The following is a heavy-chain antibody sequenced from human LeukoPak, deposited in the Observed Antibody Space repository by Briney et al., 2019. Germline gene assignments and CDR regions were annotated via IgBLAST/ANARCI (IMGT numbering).Heavy chain of an antibody. V-gene: IGHV4-38-2*01. J-gene: IGHJ4*02. Sequence: ASETLSLTCAVSGYSISSGYYWGWIRQPPGKGLEWIGSIYHSGSTYYNPSLKSRVTISADTSKNQFSLKLSSVTAADTAVYYCARHPTKYGGNDYWGQGTLVTVSS. CDR2: IYHSGST. CDR1: GYSISSGYY. CDR3: ARHPTKYGGNDY. D-gene: IGHD4-23*01.